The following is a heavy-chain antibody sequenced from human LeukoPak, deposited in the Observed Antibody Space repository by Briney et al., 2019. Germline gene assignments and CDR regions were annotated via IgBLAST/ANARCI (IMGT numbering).Heavy chain of an antibody. V-gene: IGHV3-21*01. CDR1: GFTFSSYS. Sequence: PGGSLRLSCAASGFTFSSYSMNWVRQAPGKGLEWVSSISSSSSYIYYADSVKGRFTISRDNAKNSLYLQMNSLRAEDTAVYYCARDPLGLRIPMDVWGKGTTVTVSS. CDR2: ISSSSSYI. J-gene: IGHJ6*03. CDR3: ARDPLGLRIPMDV. D-gene: IGHD1-26*01.